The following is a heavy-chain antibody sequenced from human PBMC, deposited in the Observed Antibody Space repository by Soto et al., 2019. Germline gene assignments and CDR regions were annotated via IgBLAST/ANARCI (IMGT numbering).Heavy chain of an antibody. Sequence: PSETLSLTCTVSGGSISSGDYYWSWIRQPPGKGLEWIGYIYYSGSTYYNPSLKSRVTISVDTSKNQFSLKLSSVTAADTAVYYCARDLSGYYYGSGSYNYFDYWGQGTLVTVSS. CDR2: IYYSGST. CDR3: ARDLSGYYYGSGSYNYFDY. J-gene: IGHJ4*02. D-gene: IGHD3-10*01. V-gene: IGHV4-30-4*01. CDR1: GGSISSGDYY.